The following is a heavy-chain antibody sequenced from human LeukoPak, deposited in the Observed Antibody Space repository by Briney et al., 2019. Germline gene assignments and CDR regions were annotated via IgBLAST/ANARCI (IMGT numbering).Heavy chain of an antibody. J-gene: IGHJ4*02. V-gene: IGHV3-23*01. Sequence: SGGSLRLSCAASGFTFSSYAMSWVRQAPGKGLEWVSAISGSGGSTYYADSVKGRFTISRDNAKNSLYLQMNSLRAEDTALYYCARWALGEFDYWGQGTLVTVSS. CDR2: ISGSGGST. CDR1: GFTFSSYA. CDR3: ARWALGEFDY. D-gene: IGHD1-26*01.